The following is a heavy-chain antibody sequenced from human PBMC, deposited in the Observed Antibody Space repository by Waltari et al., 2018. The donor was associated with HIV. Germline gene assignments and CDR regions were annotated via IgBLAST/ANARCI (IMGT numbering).Heavy chain of an antibody. Sequence: QVQLQESGPGLAKPSATLSLTCSVSGGSVSRGPYYWSWLRQSPGKGLEWIGYISNSGSTNYNPSLKSRVTISVDTSKNQFFLKLNSVTAADTAVYYCARRGTGGRAFDIWGQGTMVTVSS. CDR2: ISNSGST. CDR1: GGSVSRGPYY. J-gene: IGHJ3*02. V-gene: IGHV4-61*01. CDR3: ARRGTGGRAFDI. D-gene: IGHD7-27*01.